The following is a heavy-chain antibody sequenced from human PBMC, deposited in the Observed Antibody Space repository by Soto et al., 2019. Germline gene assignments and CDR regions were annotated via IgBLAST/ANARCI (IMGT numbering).Heavy chain of an antibody. V-gene: IGHV3-43*02. D-gene: IGHD3-22*01. J-gene: IGHJ4*02. CDR1: GFTFADYA. Sequence: VQMVESGGGVVHPGGSLRLSCAVSGFTFADYAVHWVRQSAGKGLEWVSFINADGSEKYYADSVRGRFTISRDNSKDSFYLQMNSLRLEDTAMYYCAKAKFYYDSSPYDSLGQGTLVTVSS. CDR2: INADGSEK. CDR3: AKAKFYYDSSPYDS.